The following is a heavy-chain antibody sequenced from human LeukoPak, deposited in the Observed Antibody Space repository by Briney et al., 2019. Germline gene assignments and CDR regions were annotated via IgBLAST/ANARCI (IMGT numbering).Heavy chain of an antibody. CDR1: DASFSSNTYY. J-gene: IGHJ4*02. CDR2: AFNNEGT. D-gene: IGHD4-17*01. Sequence: IPSETLSLTCTVSDASFSSNTYYWGWIRQPPGKGLEWIGSAFNNEGTYYSPSLRRRVTISRDTSKKQLSLRLSSVTAADTAVYYCARGDDYGDFFDYWGQGTLVTVSS. V-gene: IGHV4-39*07. CDR3: ARGDDYGDFFDY.